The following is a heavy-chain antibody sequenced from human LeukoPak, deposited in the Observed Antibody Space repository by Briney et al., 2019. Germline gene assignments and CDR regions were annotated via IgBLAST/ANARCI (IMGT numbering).Heavy chain of an antibody. D-gene: IGHD3-10*01. CDR3: ARGMVRGVIKHYYYYYMDV. J-gene: IGHJ6*03. Sequence: ASVKVSCKASGYTFTGYYMHWVRQAPGQGLEWMGWINPNSGGTNYAQKFQGWVTMTRDTSISTAYMELSRLRSDDTAVYYCARGMVRGVIKHYYYYYMDVWGKGTTVTVSS. CDR2: INPNSGGT. CDR1: GYTFTGYY. V-gene: IGHV1-2*04.